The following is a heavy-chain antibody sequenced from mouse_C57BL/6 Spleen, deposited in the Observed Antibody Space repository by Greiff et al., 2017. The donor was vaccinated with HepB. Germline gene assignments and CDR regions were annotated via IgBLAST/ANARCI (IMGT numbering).Heavy chain of an antibody. D-gene: IGHD1-1*01. CDR1: GYTFTSYW. CDR2: IDPSDSET. CDR3: ARLGITTVVASDYAMDY. V-gene: IGHV1-52*01. Sequence: VQLQQPGAELVRPGSSVKLSCKASGYTFTSYWMHWVKQRPIQGLEWIGNIDPSDSETHYNQKFKDKATLTVDKSSSTAYMHLSSLTSEDSAVYYCARLGITTVVASDYAMDYWGQGTSVTVSS. J-gene: IGHJ4*01.